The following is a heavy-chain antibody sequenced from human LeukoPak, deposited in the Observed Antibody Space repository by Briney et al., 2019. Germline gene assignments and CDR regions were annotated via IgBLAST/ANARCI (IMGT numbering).Heavy chain of an antibody. CDR1: GGSISSFH. CDR2: IYGGGVT. V-gene: IGHV4-59*01. Sequence: SETLSLTCTVSGGSISSFHWNWLRQSPGRGLEWIGYIYGGGVTNYNPSLRFRVTMSIDTSKNKLSLNLKSVTAEDTAVYYCARSVGSNWSYFFDYWGQGTLVTVSS. CDR3: ARSVGSNWSYFFDY. J-gene: IGHJ4*02. D-gene: IGHD6-13*01.